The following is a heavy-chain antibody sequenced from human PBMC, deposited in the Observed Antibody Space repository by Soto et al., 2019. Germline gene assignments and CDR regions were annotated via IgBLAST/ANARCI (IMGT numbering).Heavy chain of an antibody. CDR1: GYIFSDYG. J-gene: IGHJ3*02. CDR3: SGPVPSHGQLDI. Sequence: QVQLVQSGAEVKKPGASVKVSCKASGYIFSDYGITWLRQAPGQGLEWMGWISAYNGNTDYAQKFQDRLTLATDTTTRRAYMEVRSIRTYDTAVDYCSGPVPSHGQLDIWGQGTMVTVSS. CDR2: ISAYNGNT. V-gene: IGHV1-18*01. D-gene: IGHD2-2*01.